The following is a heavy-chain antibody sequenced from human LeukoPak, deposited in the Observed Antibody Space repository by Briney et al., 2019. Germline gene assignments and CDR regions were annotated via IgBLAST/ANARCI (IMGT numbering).Heavy chain of an antibody. Sequence: PGGSLRLSCAASGFTFSGYGMHRVRQAPGKGLEWVAVISYDGTNKYYADSVKGRFTISRDNSKNTLYLQMNSLRAEDTVVYYCAKALNYYGSGSPDYWGQGTLVTVSS. J-gene: IGHJ4*02. CDR1: GFTFSGYG. D-gene: IGHD3-10*01. CDR2: ISYDGTNK. V-gene: IGHV3-30*18. CDR3: AKALNYYGSGSPDY.